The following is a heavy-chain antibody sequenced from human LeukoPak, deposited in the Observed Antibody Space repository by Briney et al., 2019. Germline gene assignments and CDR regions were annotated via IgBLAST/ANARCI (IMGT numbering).Heavy chain of an antibody. J-gene: IGHJ6*03. CDR1: RFTFSSYT. CDR2: ITGTSNYI. Sequence: PGGSLRLSCAASRFTFSSYTMNWVRQAPGKGLEWVSSITGTSNYIYYADSVKGRFTISRDNAKNSLYLQMNSLRAEDTAVYYCARVGGPVRYFDWRTYYYYMDVWGKGTTVTISS. CDR3: ARVGGPVRYFDWRTYYYYMDV. V-gene: IGHV3-21*01. D-gene: IGHD3-9*01.